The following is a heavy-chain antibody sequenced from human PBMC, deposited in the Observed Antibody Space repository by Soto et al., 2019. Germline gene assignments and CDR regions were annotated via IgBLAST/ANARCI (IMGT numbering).Heavy chain of an antibody. CDR2: INPSGGST. V-gene: IGHV1-46*01. J-gene: IGHJ5*02. D-gene: IGHD3-22*01. CDR3: ARTSFCCGYYLSCWFNP. CDR1: GYTFTSYY. Sequence: ASVKVSCKASGYTFTSYYMHWVRQAPGQGLEWMGIINPSGGSTSYAQKFQGRVTMTRDTSTSTVYMELSSLRSEDTAVYYCARTSFCCGYYLSCWFNPWGQGTLVTVSS.